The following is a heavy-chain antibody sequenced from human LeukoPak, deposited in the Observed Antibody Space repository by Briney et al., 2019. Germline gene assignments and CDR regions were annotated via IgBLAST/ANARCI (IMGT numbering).Heavy chain of an antibody. CDR2: ISGSGGST. J-gene: IGHJ4*02. CDR1: GFTFSSYA. Sequence: GSLRLSCAASGFTFSSYAMSWVRQAPGKGLEWVSVISGSGGSTYNADSVKGRFTISRDNSKNTLYLQMKSLRADDTAVYYCAKAPGYCSGGTCYDDWGQGSLVTVSS. CDR3: AKAPGYCSGGTCYDD. D-gene: IGHD2-15*01. V-gene: IGHV3-23*01.